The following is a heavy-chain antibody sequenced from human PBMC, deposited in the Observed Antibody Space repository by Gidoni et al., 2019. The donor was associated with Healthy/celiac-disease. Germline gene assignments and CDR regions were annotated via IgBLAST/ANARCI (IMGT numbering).Heavy chain of an antibody. V-gene: IGHV3-21*01. D-gene: IGHD3-22*01. J-gene: IGHJ4*02. CDR2: ISSSSSYI. Sequence: LRLLDSGGGLFKPGGSLRPSFPAPGFPFSSYSMNWVRQPPGKGLEWVSSISSSSSYIYYADSVKGRFTISRDNAKNSLYLQMNSLRAEDTAVYYCARDPNDSSGFKDWGQGTLVTVSS. CDR1: GFPFSSYS. CDR3: ARDPNDSSGFKD.